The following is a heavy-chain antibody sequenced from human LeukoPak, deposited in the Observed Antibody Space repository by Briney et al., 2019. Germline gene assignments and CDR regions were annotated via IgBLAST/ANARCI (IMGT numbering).Heavy chain of an antibody. CDR3: ARNVNGKTGVYYYYRDV. D-gene: IGHD1-1*01. CDR2: ISYDGSNK. J-gene: IGHJ6*03. Sequence: GGSLRLSCAASGFTFSSYAMHWVRQAPGKGLEWVAVISYDGSNKYYADSVKGRFTISRDNSKNTLYLQMNSLRAEDTAVYYCARNVNGKTGVYYYYRDVWGRGTRVTFSS. CDR1: GFTFSSYA. V-gene: IGHV3-30-3*01.